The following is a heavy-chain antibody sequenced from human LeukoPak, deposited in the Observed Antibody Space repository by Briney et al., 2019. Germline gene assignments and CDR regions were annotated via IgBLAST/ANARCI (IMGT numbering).Heavy chain of an antibody. CDR3: ARDVTKRHQITNGVYGIDV. D-gene: IGHD1-1*01. Sequence: PSETLSLTCTVSGGSISSYYWSWIRQPPGKGLEWIGYIYYSGSTNYNPSLKSRVTISVDTSKNQFSLKLSSVTAADTAVYYCARDVTKRHQITNGVYGIDVWGQGTTVTVSS. CDR1: GGSISSYY. CDR2: IYYSGST. V-gene: IGHV4-59*01. J-gene: IGHJ6*02.